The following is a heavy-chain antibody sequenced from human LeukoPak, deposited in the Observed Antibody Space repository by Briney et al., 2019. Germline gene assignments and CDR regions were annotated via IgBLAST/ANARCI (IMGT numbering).Heavy chain of an antibody. CDR2: ISSSSSYI. V-gene: IGHV3-21*01. J-gene: IGHJ4*02. D-gene: IGHD3-22*01. CDR3: ARAGDSSGYYSIYYFDY. Sequence: GGSLRLSCAASGFTFSSYSMNWVRQAPGKGLEWVSSISSSSSYIYYADSVKGRFTISRDNAKNSLYLQMNSLRAEDTAVYYCARAGDSSGYYSIYYFDYWGQGTLVTVSS. CDR1: GFTFSSYS.